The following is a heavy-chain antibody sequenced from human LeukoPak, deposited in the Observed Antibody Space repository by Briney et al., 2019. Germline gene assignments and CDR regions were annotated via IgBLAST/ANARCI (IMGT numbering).Heavy chain of an antibody. CDR2: ISYDGSNK. V-gene: IGHV3-30*03. CDR1: GFTFSSYG. CDR3: ARGRYSSSAPDY. Sequence: GGSLRLSCAASGFTFSSYGMHWVRQAPGKGLEWVAVISYDGSNKYYADSVKGRFTISRDNSKNTLYLQMNSLRAEDTAVYYCARGRYSSSAPDYWGQGTLVTVSS. J-gene: IGHJ4*02. D-gene: IGHD6-6*01.